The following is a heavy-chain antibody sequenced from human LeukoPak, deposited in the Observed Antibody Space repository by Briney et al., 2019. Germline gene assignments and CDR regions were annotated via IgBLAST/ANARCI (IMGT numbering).Heavy chain of an antibody. CDR3: ARGLRVSYGMDV. J-gene: IGHJ6*02. CDR1: GFTFSIYT. Sequence: GGSLRLSCAASGFTFSIYTMNWVRQAPGKGLEWVSYISYSSSAIYYADSVKGRFTISRDNAKNSLYLQMNGLRDEDTAVYYCARGLRVSYGMDVWGQGTTVTVSS. CDR2: ISYSSSAI. V-gene: IGHV3-48*02. D-gene: IGHD3-10*01.